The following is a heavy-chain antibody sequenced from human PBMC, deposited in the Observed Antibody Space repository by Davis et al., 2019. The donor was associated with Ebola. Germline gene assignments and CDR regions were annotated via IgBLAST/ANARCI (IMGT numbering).Heavy chain of an antibody. CDR2: IYHSGST. CDR1: GGPISSHY. Sequence: PSETLSLTCTVSGGPISSHYWSWIRQPPGKGLEWIGYIYHSGSTYYNPSLKSRVTISVDRSKNQFSLKLSSVTAADTAVYYCARAGQRAARPGGSRYYYYYMDVWGKGTTVTVSS. D-gene: IGHD6-6*01. J-gene: IGHJ6*03. CDR3: ARAGQRAARPGGSRYYYYYMDV. V-gene: IGHV4-59*08.